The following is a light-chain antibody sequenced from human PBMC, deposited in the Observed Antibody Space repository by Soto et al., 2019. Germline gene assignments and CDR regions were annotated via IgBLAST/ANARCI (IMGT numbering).Light chain of an antibody. CDR1: QSISDY. CDR3: QQRYHWPPLT. J-gene: IGKJ4*01. Sequence: EIVLTQSAATLSLSPGESATLSCRASQSISDYLAWYQQKPGQGPRLLIYDASNRATGIPARFSGSGSGTDFTLTISSLEPEDFAVYYCQQRYHWPPLTFGGGTRVELK. V-gene: IGKV3-11*01. CDR2: DAS.